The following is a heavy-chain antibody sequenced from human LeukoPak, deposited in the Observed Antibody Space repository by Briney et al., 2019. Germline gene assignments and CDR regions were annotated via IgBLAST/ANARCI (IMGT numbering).Heavy chain of an antibody. J-gene: IGHJ6*04. V-gene: IGHV4-59*08. CDR2: ISYSGST. CDR3: ARHVSSASLSMDV. Sequence: SETLSLTCTVSGGSIRSYYWSWIRQPPGQGLEWIGYISYSGSTNYNPSLKSRLTMSVDTAKNQFSLKLSSVTAADTAVYYCARHVSSASLSMDVWGKGTTVTVPS. CDR1: GGSIRSYY. D-gene: IGHD2-2*01.